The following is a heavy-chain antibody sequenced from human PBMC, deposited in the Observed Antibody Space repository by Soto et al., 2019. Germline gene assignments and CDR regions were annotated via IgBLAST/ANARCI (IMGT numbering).Heavy chain of an antibody. CDR2: INTDGSST. V-gene: IGHV3-74*01. Sequence: EVQLVESGGGLVQPGGSLRLSCAASGFTFSSYWMHWVRQAPGKGLVWISRINTDGSSTSYVDSVQGRFTISRDNGKNTLLLQMNSLRGDDTDVYYCARRGSGVTWGRHYWGQGTLVTVSS. CDR1: GFTFSSYW. CDR3: ARRGSGVTWGRHY. J-gene: IGHJ4*02. D-gene: IGHD2-15*01.